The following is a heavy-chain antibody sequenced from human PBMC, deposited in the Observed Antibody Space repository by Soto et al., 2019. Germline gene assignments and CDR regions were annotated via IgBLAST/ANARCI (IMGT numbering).Heavy chain of an antibody. CDR3: ARGLYYYDSSGQAIFDY. J-gene: IGHJ4*02. V-gene: IGHV4-30-2*01. CDR2: IYHSGST. Sequence: PSETLSLTCAVSGGSISSGGYSWSWIRQPPGKGLEWIGYIYHSGSTYYNPSLKSRVTISVDRSKNQFSLKLSSVTAADTAVYYCARGLYYYDSSGQAIFDYWGQGTLVTVSS. D-gene: IGHD3-22*01. CDR1: GGSISSGGYS.